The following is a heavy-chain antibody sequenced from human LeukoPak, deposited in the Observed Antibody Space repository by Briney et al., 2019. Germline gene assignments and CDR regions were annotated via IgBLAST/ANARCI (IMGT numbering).Heavy chain of an antibody. Sequence: SVKVSCKASGGTFSSYAISWVRQAPGQGLEWVGGIIPIFGTANYAQKFQGRVTMTADESTSTANMELSSLRSEDTAVYYCARPPQVGSSWSYYYYGVHVWGQGTTVTLPS. V-gene: IGHV1-69*01. D-gene: IGHD6-13*01. CDR1: GGTFSSYA. J-gene: IGHJ6*02. CDR2: IIPIFGTA. CDR3: ARPPQVGSSWSYYYYGVHV.